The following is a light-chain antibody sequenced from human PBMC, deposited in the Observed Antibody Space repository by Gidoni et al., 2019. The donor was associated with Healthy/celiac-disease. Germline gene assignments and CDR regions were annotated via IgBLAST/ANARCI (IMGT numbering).Light chain of an antibody. V-gene: IGKV1-39*01. Sequence: DIQMTHSPSSLSASVGDRVTITCRASQSISSYLNWYQQKPGKAPKLLIYAASTLQSGVPSRFSSSGSWTDFTLTISSLQPEDFATYYCQQSYSTPLTFGGXTKVEIK. CDR3: QQSYSTPLT. J-gene: IGKJ4*01. CDR2: AAS. CDR1: QSISSY.